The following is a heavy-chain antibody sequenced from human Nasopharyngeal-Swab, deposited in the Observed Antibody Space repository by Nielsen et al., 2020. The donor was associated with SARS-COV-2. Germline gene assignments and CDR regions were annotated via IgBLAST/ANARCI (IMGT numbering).Heavy chain of an antibody. CDR2: ITWDGGGT. Sequence: GESLKISCAASGFTFDDYLLHWVRQGPGKGLDWVSLITWDGGGTYYADSVQGRFTISRDNSKSSLFLQMNSLRPEDTALYFCAKDSWSGDSYGSGSLFHSWGQGAQVTVSS. CDR3: AKDSWSGDSYGSGSLFHS. CDR1: GFTFDDYL. D-gene: IGHD3-10*01. J-gene: IGHJ4*02. V-gene: IGHV3-43*01.